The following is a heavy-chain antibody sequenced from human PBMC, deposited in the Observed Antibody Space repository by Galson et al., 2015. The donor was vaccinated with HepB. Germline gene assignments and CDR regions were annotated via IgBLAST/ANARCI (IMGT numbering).Heavy chain of an antibody. CDR2: IKQDGSEK. D-gene: IGHD4-17*01. CDR3: ARKWSAVTTFLGFDY. CDR1: GFTFSSYW. Sequence: SLRLSCAASGFTFSSYWMSWVRQAPGKGLEWVANIKQDGSEKYYVDSVKGRFTISRDNAKNSLYLQMNSLRAEDTAVYYCARKWSAVTTFLGFDYWGQGTLVTVSS. J-gene: IGHJ4*02. V-gene: IGHV3-7*03.